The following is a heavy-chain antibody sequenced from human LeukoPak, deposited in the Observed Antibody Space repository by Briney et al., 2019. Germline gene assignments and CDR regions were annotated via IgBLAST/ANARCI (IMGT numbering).Heavy chain of an antibody. V-gene: IGHV4-34*01. Sequence: SETLSLTCAVYGGSFSGYYWSWIRQPPGKGLEWIGEINHSGSTNYNPSLKSRVTISVDTSKNQFSLKLSSVTAADTAVYYCARVEVAAIGYWGRGTLVTVSS. J-gene: IGHJ4*02. D-gene: IGHD2-15*01. CDR1: GGSFSGYY. CDR3: ARVEVAAIGY. CDR2: INHSGST.